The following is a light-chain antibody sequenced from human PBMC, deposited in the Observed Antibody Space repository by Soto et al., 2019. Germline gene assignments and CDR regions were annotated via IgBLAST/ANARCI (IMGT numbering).Light chain of an antibody. Sequence: EIVLTQSPGTLSLSPGERATLSCRASQSVTSYLAWYQQKPGQAPRLLIYASSTRATGIPDRFSGGGSGTDFTLTISRLEPEDFAVYYCQQYSTSQTFGQGTALEI. CDR3: QQYSTSQT. V-gene: IGKV3-20*01. J-gene: IGKJ1*01. CDR2: ASS. CDR1: QSVTSY.